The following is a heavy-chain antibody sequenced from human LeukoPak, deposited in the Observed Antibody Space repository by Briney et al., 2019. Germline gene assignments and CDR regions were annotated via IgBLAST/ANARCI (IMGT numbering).Heavy chain of an antibody. CDR3: ARYYYDSSGYEADY. CDR2: IRYDGSNK. D-gene: IGHD3-22*01. V-gene: IGHV3-30*02. J-gene: IGHJ4*02. Sequence: PGGSLRLSCAASGFTSSSYGMHWVRQAPGKGLEWVAFIRYDGSNKYYADSVKGRFTISRDNSKNTLYLQMNSLRAEDTAVYYCARYYYDSSGYEADYWGQGTLVTVSS. CDR1: GFTSSSYG.